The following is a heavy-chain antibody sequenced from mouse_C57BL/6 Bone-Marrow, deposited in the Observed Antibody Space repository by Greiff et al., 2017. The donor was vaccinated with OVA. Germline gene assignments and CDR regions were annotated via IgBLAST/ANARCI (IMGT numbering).Heavy chain of an antibody. CDR2: IDPSDSST. CDR1: GYTLTSYW. V-gene: IGHV1-50*01. D-gene: IGHD1-1*01. J-gene: IGHJ2*01. Sequence: QVQLQQPGAELVKPGASVKLSCKASGYTLTSYWMQWVKQRPGQGLEWIGEIDPSDSSTNYNQKFKGKATLTVDTSSRTAYMQLSSLTSEDSAVYYCARWGYGSSFDYWGQGTTLTVSS. CDR3: ARWGYGSSFDY.